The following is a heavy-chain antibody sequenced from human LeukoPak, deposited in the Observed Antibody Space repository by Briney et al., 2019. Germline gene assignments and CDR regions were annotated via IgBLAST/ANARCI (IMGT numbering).Heavy chain of an antibody. Sequence: GGSLRLSCAASGFTFDDYAMHWVRHAPGEGLEWVSLISGDGGSTYYADSVKGRFTISRDNSKNSLYLQMNSLRTEDTALYYCAKDMTFGVVNLFDYWGQGTLVTVSS. CDR3: AKDMTFGVVNLFDY. CDR2: ISGDGGST. V-gene: IGHV3-43*02. D-gene: IGHD3-3*01. J-gene: IGHJ4*02. CDR1: GFTFDDYA.